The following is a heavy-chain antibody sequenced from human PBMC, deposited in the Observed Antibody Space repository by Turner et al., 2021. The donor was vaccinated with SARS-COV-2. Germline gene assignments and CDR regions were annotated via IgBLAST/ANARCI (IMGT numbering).Heavy chain of an antibody. CDR2: IYYSGST. CDR3: AGEEVVFRASHTLYYYGMDV. Sequence: QLQLQESGPGLVKPSETLSLTCTVSGGSIRSSSYNWGWIRQPPGKGLEWIGSIYYSGSTYYNPSLKSRVTISVDTSKNQFSLKLSSVTAADTAVYYCAGEEVVFRASHTLYYYGMDVWGQGTTVTVSS. CDR1: GGSIRSSSYN. J-gene: IGHJ6*02. V-gene: IGHV4-39*01. D-gene: IGHD3-22*01.